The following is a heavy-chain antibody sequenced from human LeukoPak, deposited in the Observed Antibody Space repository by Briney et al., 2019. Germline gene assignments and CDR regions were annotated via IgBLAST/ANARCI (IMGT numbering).Heavy chain of an antibody. V-gene: IGHV1-2*02. CDR2: INPNSGGT. Sequence: ASVKVSCKVSGYTFTGYYMHWVRQAPGQGLEWMGWINPNSGGTNYAQKFQGRVTMTRDTSISTAYMELSRLRSDDTAVYYCTRENYGESVNFDYWGQGTLVTVSS. J-gene: IGHJ4*02. D-gene: IGHD4-17*01. CDR1: GYTFTGYY. CDR3: TRENYGESVNFDY.